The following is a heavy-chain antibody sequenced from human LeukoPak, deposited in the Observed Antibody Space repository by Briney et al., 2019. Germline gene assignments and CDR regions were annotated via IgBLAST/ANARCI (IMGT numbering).Heavy chain of an antibody. V-gene: IGHV3-48*03. CDR3: AREVFRAHYFDY. CDR2: IRSSGSTI. J-gene: IGHJ4*02. CDR1: GFTFTNYE. D-gene: IGHD2-21*01. Sequence: SGGSLRLSCVASGFTFTNYEMNWVRQAPGRGRAWVSYIRSSGSTIYYAASVQGRFTISRDNAKNSLYLQMNSLRADDTAVYYCAREVFRAHYFDYWGQGTLVTVSS.